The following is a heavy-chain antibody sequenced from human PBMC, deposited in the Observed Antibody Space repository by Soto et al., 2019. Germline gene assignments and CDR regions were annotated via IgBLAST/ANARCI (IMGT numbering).Heavy chain of an antibody. CDR1: GFTFSSYY. V-gene: IGHV3-7*01. Sequence: EVQLVESGGGSVQPGGSLRLSCAASGFTFSSYYMSWVRQPPGKGLEWVANIKQDGSEKYYVDSVKGRFTISRDNAKNSLYLPMNSLRAEDTAVYYCARDGYSAGFDIWGQGTMVTVSS. CDR2: IKQDGSEK. D-gene: IGHD5-18*01. CDR3: ARDGYSAGFDI. J-gene: IGHJ3*02.